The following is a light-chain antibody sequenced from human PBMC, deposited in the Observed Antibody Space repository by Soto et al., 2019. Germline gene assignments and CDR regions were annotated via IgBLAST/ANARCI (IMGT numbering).Light chain of an antibody. CDR3: QQADTFPIT. CDR1: QGISRS. Sequence: DIQMTQSPSAMSAVVGDRVTITRRASQGISRSLAWYQQTQGKAPKLLIYSASSLQSGVPSRFRGRGFGTDFTLPISRLQTEDFQTYYCQQADTFPITFGQGTRLEI. V-gene: IGKV1-12*01. J-gene: IGKJ5*01. CDR2: SAS.